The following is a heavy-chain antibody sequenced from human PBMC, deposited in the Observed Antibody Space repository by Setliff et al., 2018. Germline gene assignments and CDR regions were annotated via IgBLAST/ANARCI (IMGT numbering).Heavy chain of an antibody. D-gene: IGHD3-22*01. V-gene: IGHV4-39*01. Sequence: SETLSLTCAVSGGSIGSSYYYWGWIRQPPGKGLEWIGSIYYSGSTYYNPSLKSRVTISVDTSKNQFSPKLSSVTVADTAVYYCARQEDDSSGYYSTDWGQGTLVTVSS. CDR3: ARQEDDSSGYYSTD. J-gene: IGHJ4*02. CDR2: IYYSGST. CDR1: GGSIGSSYYY.